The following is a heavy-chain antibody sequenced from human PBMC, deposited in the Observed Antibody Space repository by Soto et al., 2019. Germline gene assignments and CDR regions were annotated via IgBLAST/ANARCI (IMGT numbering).Heavy chain of an antibody. D-gene: IGHD3-22*01. CDR2: ISGGGGSTR. CDR1: GFTFSDYY. V-gene: IGHV3-11*01. CDR3: ARVRGYYDSSGFDS. Sequence: RRLSCAASGFTFSDYYMSWIRQAPGKGLEWVSYISGGGGSTRSYADSVKGRFTISRDNAQNSLYLQMNSLRAEGTAVYYCARVRGYYDSSGFDSWGQGTLVTVSS. J-gene: IGHJ4*02.